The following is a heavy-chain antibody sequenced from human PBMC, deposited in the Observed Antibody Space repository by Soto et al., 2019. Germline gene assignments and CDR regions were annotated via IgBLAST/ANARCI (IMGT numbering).Heavy chain of an antibody. CDR1: GGTFSCYA. CDR3: ARSHYYDSSGYYYFDY. Sequence: SVKVSCKASGGTFSCYAISWVRQAPGQGLEWLGGIIPIFGTTRHAQKFQGRVTSSADESTSTVHMELSRLTSEDTALYFCARSHYYDSSGYYYFDYWGQGTPVTVSS. J-gene: IGHJ4*02. V-gene: IGHV1-69*13. D-gene: IGHD3-22*01. CDR2: IIPIFGTT.